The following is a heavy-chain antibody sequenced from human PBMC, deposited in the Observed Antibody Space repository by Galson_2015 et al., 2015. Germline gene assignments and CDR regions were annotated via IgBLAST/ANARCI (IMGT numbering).Heavy chain of an antibody. CDR1: GFTFSSYA. J-gene: IGHJ4*02. Sequence: SLRLSCAASGFTFSSYAMTWVRQAPGKGLEWVSAISGSGGTTYYADSVKGRFTISRDNSKNTLYLQMNSLRAEDTAVYYCAKGQGRYGSSLLDYWGQGTLVTVSS. CDR2: ISGSGGTT. D-gene: IGHD6-6*01. V-gene: IGHV3-23*01. CDR3: AKGQGRYGSSLLDY.